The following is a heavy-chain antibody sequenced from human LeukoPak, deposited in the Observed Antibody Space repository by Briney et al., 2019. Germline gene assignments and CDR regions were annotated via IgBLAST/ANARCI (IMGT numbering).Heavy chain of an antibody. Sequence: ASVKVSCESSGYIFNNYAINWVRQAPGQGLEWMGWINTNTGNPTYARGLTGRFVFSSDTSVRMAYLQISSLKAEDTAVYYCARSNNDGDYLGVGFDYWGQGTLVTVSS. J-gene: IGHJ4*02. V-gene: IGHV7-4-1*04. CDR2: INTNTGNP. CDR3: ARSNNDGDYLGVGFDY. CDR1: GYIFNNYA. D-gene: IGHD3-16*01.